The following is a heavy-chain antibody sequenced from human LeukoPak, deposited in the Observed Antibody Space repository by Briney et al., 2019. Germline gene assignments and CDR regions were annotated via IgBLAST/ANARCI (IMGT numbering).Heavy chain of an antibody. Sequence: SETLSLTCTVSGGSISSGDYYWSWIRQPPGKGLEWIGYIYYSGSTYYNPSLKRRVTISVDTSKNQFSLKLSSVTAADTAVYYCARTNWNYVGNWFDPWGQGTLVTVSS. D-gene: IGHD1-7*01. CDR3: ARTNWNYVGNWFDP. CDR1: GGSISSGDYY. CDR2: IYYSGST. V-gene: IGHV4-30-4*08. J-gene: IGHJ5*02.